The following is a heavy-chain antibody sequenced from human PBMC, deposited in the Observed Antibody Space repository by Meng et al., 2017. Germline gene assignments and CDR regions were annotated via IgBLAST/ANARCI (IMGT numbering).Heavy chain of an antibody. CDR2: IVYSGST. CDR1: GGSVGSGNYY. J-gene: IGHJ4*02. V-gene: IGHV4-61*01. CDR3: ARDVGGDYETLFDY. Sequence: LQEPGPGLVRPSETLSRTCTVSGGSVGSGNYYWSWIRQPPGKGLEWIGYIVYSGSTTYNPSLKTRVTISVDTSKNQFSLKLTSVTAADTAVYFCARDVGGDYETLFDYWGQGTLVTVSS. D-gene: IGHD4-17*01.